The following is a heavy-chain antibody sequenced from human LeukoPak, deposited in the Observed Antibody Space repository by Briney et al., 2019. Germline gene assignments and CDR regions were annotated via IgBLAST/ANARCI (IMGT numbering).Heavy chain of an antibody. CDR3: ARVRIVVVPAAIQHDYYYYYMDV. J-gene: IGHJ6*03. D-gene: IGHD2-2*02. Sequence: ASVKVSCKASGGTFSSYAISWVRQAPGQGFEWMGGIIPIFGTANYAQKFQGRVTITTDESTSTAYMELSSLRSEDTAVYYCARVRIVVVPAAIQHDYYYYYMDVWGKGTTVTVSS. CDR2: IIPIFGTA. V-gene: IGHV1-69*05. CDR1: GGTFSSYA.